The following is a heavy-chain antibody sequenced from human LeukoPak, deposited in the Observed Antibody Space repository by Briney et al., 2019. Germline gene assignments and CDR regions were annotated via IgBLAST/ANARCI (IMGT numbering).Heavy chain of an antibody. V-gene: IGHV3-7*03. J-gene: IGHJ4*02. CDR2: INRDGSEK. CDR3: AKDGREWPRSLDY. Sequence: GGSLRLSCAASGFPFSSKWMTWVRQAPGKGLEWVANINRDGSEKYYVDSVKGRFTISRDNSKNTLYLQMNSLRAEDTAVYYCAKDGREWPRSLDYWGQGTLVTVSS. D-gene: IGHD5-12*01. CDR1: GFPFSSKW.